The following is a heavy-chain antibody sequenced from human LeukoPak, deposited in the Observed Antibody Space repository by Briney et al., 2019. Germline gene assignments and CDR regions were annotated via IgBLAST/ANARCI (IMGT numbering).Heavy chain of an antibody. CDR3: ARQPIVGATT. D-gene: IGHD1-26*01. CDR1: GGSFSGYY. Sequence: SETLSLTCAVYGGSFSGYYWSWIRQPPGKGLEWIGEINHSGSTYYNPSLKSRVTISVDTSKNQFSLKLSSVTAADTAVYYCARQPIVGATTWGQGTLVTVSS. V-gene: IGHV4-34*01. J-gene: IGHJ5*02. CDR2: INHSGST.